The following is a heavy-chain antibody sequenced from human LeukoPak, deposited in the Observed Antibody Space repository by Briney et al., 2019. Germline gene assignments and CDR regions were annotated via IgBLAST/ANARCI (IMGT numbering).Heavy chain of an antibody. CDR3: ARGRAPDAFDI. CDR1: GGSFSGYY. CDR2: INHSGST. Sequence: KPSETLSLTCAVYGGSFSGYYWSWIRQPPGKGLEWIGEINHSGSTNYNPSLKSRVTISVDTSKNQFSLKLSSVTAADTAVYYCARGRAPDAFDIWGQGTMVTVSS. J-gene: IGHJ3*02. V-gene: IGHV4-34*01. D-gene: IGHD3-10*01.